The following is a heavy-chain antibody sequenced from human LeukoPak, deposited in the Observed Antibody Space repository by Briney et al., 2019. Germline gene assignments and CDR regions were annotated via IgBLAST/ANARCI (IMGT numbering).Heavy chain of an antibody. CDR2: SNPSGDST. V-gene: IGHV1-46*01. D-gene: IGHD2-2*02. Sequence: GASVKVSCKASGYTFTNYYIHWVRQAPGHGLEWLGISNPSGDSTNYAQKFQGRVTMTRDTSISTAYMELTNLTSDDTAVYYCARGDPSCSSASCYNYWGQGTLLTVSS. J-gene: IGHJ4*02. CDR1: GYTFTNYY. CDR3: ARGDPSCSSASCYNY.